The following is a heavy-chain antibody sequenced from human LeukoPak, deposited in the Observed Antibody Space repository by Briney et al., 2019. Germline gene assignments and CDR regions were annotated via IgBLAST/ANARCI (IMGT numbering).Heavy chain of an antibody. CDR1: GYTFTSYY. V-gene: IGHV1-46*01. CDR2: INPSGGST. CDR3: AKTSVDIVATIRNAFDI. J-gene: IGHJ3*02. D-gene: IGHD5-12*01. Sequence: GASVKVSCKASGYTFTSYYMHWVRQAPGQGLEWMGIINPSGGSTSYAQKFQGRVTMTRDTSTSTVYMELSSLRSEDTAVYYCAKTSVDIVATIRNAFDIWGQGTMVTVSS.